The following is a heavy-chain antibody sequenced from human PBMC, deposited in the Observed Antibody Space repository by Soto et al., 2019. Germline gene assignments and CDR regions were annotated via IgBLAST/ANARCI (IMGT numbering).Heavy chain of an antibody. CDR2: ISGSGGST. J-gene: IGHJ5*02. D-gene: IGHD6-19*01. V-gene: IGHV3-64*04. CDR1: GVTFISYA. CDR3: AKNKRERIAVTRFDP. Sequence: GGSLRLSCSASGVTFISYAMHWVRQATGKGLEYVSAISGSGGSTYYADSVKGRFTISRDNSKNTLYLQMNSLRAEDTAVYYCAKNKRERIAVTRFDPWGQGTLVTVSS.